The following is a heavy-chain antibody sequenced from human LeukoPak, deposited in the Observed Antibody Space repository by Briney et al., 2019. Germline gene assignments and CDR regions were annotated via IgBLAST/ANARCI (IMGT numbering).Heavy chain of an antibody. D-gene: IGHD2-15*01. CDR2: IWHDASNK. V-gene: IGHV3-33*01. CDR1: GFTLSSCA. CDR3: ARVPHLDSGDTHLDD. J-gene: IGHJ4*02. Sequence: PGGSLRLSCVVSGFTLSSCAMHWVRQAPGKGLEWVAIIWHDASNKYYADSVKGRFTISRDNSKNTLYLQMNNLRVEDTAVYFCARVPHLDSGDTHLDDWGQGTLVTVSS.